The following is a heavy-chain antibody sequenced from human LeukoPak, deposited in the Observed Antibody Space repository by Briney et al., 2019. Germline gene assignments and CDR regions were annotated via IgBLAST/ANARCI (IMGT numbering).Heavy chain of an antibody. CDR1: GYSIRDDFY. CDR2: NYRSVTT. Sequence: ASETLSLTCALSGYSIRDDFYWVWIRQPPGRGLEWVGTNYRSVTTRFNPSLKSRVTMSVDTSKNQLSLKVNSVIAADTAVYYCARGRTYFDSSGYYGENYVDFWGQGTLVTVSS. CDR3: ARGRTYFDSSGYYGENYVDF. D-gene: IGHD3-22*01. V-gene: IGHV4-38-2*01. J-gene: IGHJ4*02.